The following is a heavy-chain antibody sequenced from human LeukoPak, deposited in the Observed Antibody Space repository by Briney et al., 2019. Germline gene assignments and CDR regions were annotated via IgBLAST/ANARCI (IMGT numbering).Heavy chain of an antibody. CDR2: FGNRRST. CDR1: GDTIRFYY. CDR3: AKHTYHGDVDSDNYDMDV. Sequence: SETLSLTCTVSGDTIRFYYWSWIRQSPGKGLEWLGYFGNRRSTEYNPSLESRVTISVDTSKNQFSLKLNSVTAADTAVYYCAKHTYHGDVDSDNYDMDVWGQGTTVTVSS. D-gene: IGHD3-16*01. V-gene: IGHV4-59*08. J-gene: IGHJ6*02.